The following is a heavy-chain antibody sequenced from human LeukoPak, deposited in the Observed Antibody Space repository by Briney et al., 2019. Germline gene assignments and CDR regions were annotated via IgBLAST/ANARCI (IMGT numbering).Heavy chain of an antibody. CDR2: INPNSGGT. V-gene: IGHV1-2*02. D-gene: IGHD5-18*01. Sequence: GASVKVSCKASGYTFTGYYMHWVRQAPGQGLEWMGWINPNSGGTNYAQRFQGRVTMTRDTSISTAYMELRSLRSDDTAVYYCARDLSYTAMDPYYFDYWGQGTLVTVSS. CDR3: ARDLSYTAMDPYYFDY. CDR1: GYTFTGYY. J-gene: IGHJ4*02.